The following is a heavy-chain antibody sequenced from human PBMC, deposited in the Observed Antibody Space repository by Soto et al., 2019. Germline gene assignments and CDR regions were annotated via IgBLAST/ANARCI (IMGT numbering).Heavy chain of an antibody. D-gene: IGHD1-26*01. V-gene: IGHV3-23*01. Sequence: EVQLLESGGGLVQPGGSLRLSCPASGFTFSSYAMRWVRQAPVKGLEWVSAISGSGGSTYYADSVKGRFTISRDNSKNPLYLPMNSLRAEETAVYYCARRGSGSYYDYWGQGTLVTVSS. CDR2: ISGSGGST. J-gene: IGHJ4*02. CDR3: ARRGSGSYYDY. CDR1: GFTFSSYA.